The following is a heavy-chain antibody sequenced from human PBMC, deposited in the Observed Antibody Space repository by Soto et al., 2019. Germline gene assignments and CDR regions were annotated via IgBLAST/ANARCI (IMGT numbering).Heavy chain of an antibody. Sequence: EVQLLESGGGLVQPGGSLRLSCAASGFTFSSYAMNWVRQAPGKGLEWVSAISGNGGTTYFADSVKGRFTISRDNSKNPLYLQINSLRTEATAVYYCAKGYSRYCSSTACFQDYWGQGTLVTVSS. D-gene: IGHD2-2*01. CDR2: ISGNGGTT. V-gene: IGHV3-23*01. CDR1: GFTFSSYA. CDR3: AKGYSRYCSSTACFQDY. J-gene: IGHJ4*02.